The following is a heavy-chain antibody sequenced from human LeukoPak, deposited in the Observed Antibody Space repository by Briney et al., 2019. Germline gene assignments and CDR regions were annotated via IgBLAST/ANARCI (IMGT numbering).Heavy chain of an antibody. V-gene: IGHV3-30*18. CDR1: GFTFSSYG. J-gene: IGHJ3*02. CDR2: ISYDGSNK. CDR3: AKTTGYSSGWHDAFDI. D-gene: IGHD6-19*01. Sequence: QPGRSLRLSCAASGFTFSSYGMHWVRQAPGKGLEWVAVISYDGSNKYYADSVKGRLTISRDNSKNTLYLQMNSLRAEDTAVYYCAKTTGYSSGWHDAFDIWGQGTMVTVSS.